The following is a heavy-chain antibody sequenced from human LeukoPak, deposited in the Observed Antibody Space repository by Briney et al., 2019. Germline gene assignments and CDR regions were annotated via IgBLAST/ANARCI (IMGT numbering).Heavy chain of an antibody. CDR3: ATETEDSNYDAFDI. J-gene: IGHJ3*02. D-gene: IGHD4-11*01. Sequence: GGSLRLSCAASGFNFNTYEMNWVRQAPGKGLEWVSYICGRGSTKYYADSVKGRFTISRDNAENSLYLHMNSLRAEDTAVYYCATETEDSNYDAFDIWGQGTMVTVSS. V-gene: IGHV3-48*03. CDR1: GFNFNTYE. CDR2: ICGRGSTK.